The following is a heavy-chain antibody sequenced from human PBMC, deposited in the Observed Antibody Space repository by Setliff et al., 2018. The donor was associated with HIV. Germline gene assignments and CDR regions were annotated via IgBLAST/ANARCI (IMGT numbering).Heavy chain of an antibody. D-gene: IGHD6-13*01. CDR1: GGSISGYH. V-gene: IGHV4-4*09. J-gene: IGHJ4*02. CDR3: ARSPSYRSSWEYYFDY. CDR2: IYTSRGT. Sequence: PSETLSLTCTVSGGSISGYHWNWLRQTPGKGLEWVGYIYTSRGTNYNHSLRTRVIISVDTSNQFSLKLSSVTAADAAVYYCARSPSYRSSWEYYFDYWGQGILVTVSS.